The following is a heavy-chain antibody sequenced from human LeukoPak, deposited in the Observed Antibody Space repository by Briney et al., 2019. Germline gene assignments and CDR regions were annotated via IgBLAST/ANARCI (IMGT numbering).Heavy chain of an antibody. J-gene: IGHJ4*02. CDR1: GGSISSYY. V-gene: IGHV4-59*08. CDR3: ARHRRTHYFDY. Sequence: SETLSLTCTVSGGSISSYYWSWIRQPPGKGLEWIGYIYYSGSTNYNPSLKSRVTISVDTSKNQFSLKLSSVTAADTAVYYCARHRRTHYFDYWGQGTLVTVSS. CDR2: IYYSGST.